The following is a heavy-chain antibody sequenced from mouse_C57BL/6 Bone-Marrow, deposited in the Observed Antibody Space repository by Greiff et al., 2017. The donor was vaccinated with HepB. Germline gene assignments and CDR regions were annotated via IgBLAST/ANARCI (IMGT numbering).Heavy chain of an antibody. CDR3: TRERVGLWPPAMDY. CDR2: ISSGGDYI. D-gene: IGHD1-1*02. CDR1: GFTFSSYA. J-gene: IGHJ4*01. Sequence: EVQLQESGEGLVKPGGSLKLSFAASGFTFSSYAMSWVRQTPEKRLEWVAYISSGGDYIYYADTVKGRFTISRDNARNTLYLQMSSLKSEDTAMYYCTRERVGLWPPAMDYWGQGTSVTVSS. V-gene: IGHV5-9-1*02.